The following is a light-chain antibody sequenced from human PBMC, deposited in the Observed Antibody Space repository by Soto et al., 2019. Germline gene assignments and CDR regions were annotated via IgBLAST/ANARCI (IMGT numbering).Light chain of an antibody. Sequence: EIVLTQSPGTLSLSPGERATLSCRASQSVSSSYLAWYQQKPGQAPRLLIYGASSRATGIPDRFSGSGSGTDFTLTISRPEPEDFAVYYCQQYGSSPQTFGQGTKVVIK. CDR1: QSVSSSY. V-gene: IGKV3-20*01. CDR2: GAS. CDR3: QQYGSSPQT. J-gene: IGKJ1*01.